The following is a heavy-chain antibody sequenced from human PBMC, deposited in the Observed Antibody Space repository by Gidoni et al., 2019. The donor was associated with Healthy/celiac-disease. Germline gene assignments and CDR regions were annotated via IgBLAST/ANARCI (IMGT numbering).Heavy chain of an antibody. CDR1: GFPFSSYS. J-gene: IGHJ4*02. V-gene: IGHV3-21*01. Sequence: EVQLVESGGGLVKPGGSRRLSCAASGFPFSSYSMNWVRQAPGKGLEWVSSISSSSSYIYYADSVKGRFTISRDNAKNSLYLQMNSLRAEDTAVYYCARVTARGLDYWGQGTLVTVSS. CDR3: ARVTARGLDY. CDR2: ISSSSSYI.